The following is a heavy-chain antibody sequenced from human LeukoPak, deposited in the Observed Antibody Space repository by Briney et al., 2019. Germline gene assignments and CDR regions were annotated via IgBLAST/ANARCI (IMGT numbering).Heavy chain of an antibody. D-gene: IGHD3-22*01. Sequence: SETLSLTCAVYGGSSSGYYWSWIRQPPGKGLEWIGEINHSGSTNYNPSLKSRVTISVDTSKNQFSLKLSSVAAADTAVYYCARGATVITYPYMDVWGKGTTVTVSS. J-gene: IGHJ6*03. CDR1: GGSSSGYY. V-gene: IGHV4-34*01. CDR2: INHSGST. CDR3: ARGATVITYPYMDV.